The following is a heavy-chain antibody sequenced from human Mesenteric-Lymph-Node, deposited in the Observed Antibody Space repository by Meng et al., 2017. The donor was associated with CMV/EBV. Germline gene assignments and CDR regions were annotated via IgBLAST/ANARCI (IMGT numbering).Heavy chain of an antibody. CDR3: AREGYCSGGSCDGYFDY. Sequence: YTFSNYGFSWVRQAPGQGLEWMGWISAYNGRAEYAQKFQGRVTMNTDTSTSTAYMELMSLRSDDSAVYYCAREGYCSGGSCDGYFDYWGQGTLVTVSS. CDR2: ISAYNGRA. CDR1: YTFSNYG. D-gene: IGHD2-15*01. J-gene: IGHJ4*02. V-gene: IGHV1-18*01.